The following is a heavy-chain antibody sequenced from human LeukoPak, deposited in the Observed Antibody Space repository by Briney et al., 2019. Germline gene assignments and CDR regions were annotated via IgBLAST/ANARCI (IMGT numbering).Heavy chain of an antibody. D-gene: IGHD4-17*01. CDR3: ARLGVGYGDYLSPAGY. CDR2: LYPGDSDT. J-gene: IGHJ4*02. CDR1: GYSFTNYW. Sequence: GESLKISCKGSGYSFTNYWIGWVRPMPGKGLEWMGILYPGDSDTRYSPSFQGQVTFSTDKSISTTYLHWSSLKASDTAMYCCARLGVGYGDYLSPAGYWGQGTLVTVSS. V-gene: IGHV5-51*01.